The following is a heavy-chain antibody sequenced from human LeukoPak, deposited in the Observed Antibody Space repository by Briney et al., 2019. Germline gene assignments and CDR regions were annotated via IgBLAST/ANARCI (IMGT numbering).Heavy chain of an antibody. CDR2: IYSGGST. J-gene: IGHJ4*02. D-gene: IGHD2-2*01. Sequence: GGSLRLSCAASGFTVSSNYMSWVRQAPGKGLEWVSVIYSGGSTYYADSVKGRFTISRDNSKNTLYLQMNSLRAEDTAVYYCARSRLAGKYCSSTSCSPFDYWGQGTLVTVSS. CDR3: ARSRLAGKYCSSTSCSPFDY. CDR1: GFTVSSNY. V-gene: IGHV3-66*01.